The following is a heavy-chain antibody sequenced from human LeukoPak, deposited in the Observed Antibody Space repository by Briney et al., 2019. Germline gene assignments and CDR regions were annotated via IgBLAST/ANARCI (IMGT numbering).Heavy chain of an antibody. J-gene: IGHJ6*03. V-gene: IGHV4-34*01. CDR1: GGSFSGYY. CDR3: ARKTGYSSGWYSGLYYMDV. Sequence: SETLSLTCAVYGGSFSGYYWSWIRQPPGKGLEWIGEINHSGSTNYNPSLKSRVSISVDTSKNQFSLKLSSVTAADTAVYYCARKTGYSSGWYSGLYYMDVWGKGTTVTISS. D-gene: IGHD6-19*01. CDR2: INHSGST.